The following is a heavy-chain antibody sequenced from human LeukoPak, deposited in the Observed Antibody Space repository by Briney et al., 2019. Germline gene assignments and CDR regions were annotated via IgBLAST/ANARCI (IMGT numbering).Heavy chain of an antibody. CDR1: GFTFSSYE. V-gene: IGHV3-48*03. CDR2: ISSSGSTI. D-gene: IGHD6-25*01. CDR3: ARRSAAKDAFDI. J-gene: IGHJ3*02. Sequence: GGSLRLSCAASGFTFSSYEMNWVRQAPGKGLEWVSYISSSGSTIYYADSVKGRFTISRENAKNSLYLQMNSLRAEDTAVYYCARRSAAKDAFDIWGQGTKVTVSS.